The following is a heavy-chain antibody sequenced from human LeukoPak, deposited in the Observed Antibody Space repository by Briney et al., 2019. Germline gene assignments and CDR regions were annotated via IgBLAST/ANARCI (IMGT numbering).Heavy chain of an antibody. D-gene: IGHD3-22*01. Sequence: SETLSLTCAVYGGSFSGYYWSWIRQPPGKGLEWIGEINHSGSTNYNPSLKSRVTISVDTSKNRFSLKLSSVTAADTAVYYCARGASGYYRQDWFDPWGQGTLVTVSS. CDR2: INHSGST. CDR1: GGSFSGYY. V-gene: IGHV4-34*01. J-gene: IGHJ5*02. CDR3: ARGASGYYRQDWFDP.